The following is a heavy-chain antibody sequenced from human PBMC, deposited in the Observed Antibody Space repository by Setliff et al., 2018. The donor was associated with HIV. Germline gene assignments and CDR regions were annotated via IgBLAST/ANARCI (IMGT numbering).Heavy chain of an antibody. CDR2: IIPILGVP. V-gene: IGHV1-69*02. Sequence: SVKVSCKASGGPFTSSSIGWVRQAPGQGLEWMGRIIPILGVPRYAQKFQGRVTITADKSTSTSYMHLSSLRAEDTAVYYCARSKLGPTYYYYYMDVWGKGTTVTVSS. D-gene: IGHD7-27*01. CDR1: GGPFTSSS. J-gene: IGHJ6*03. CDR3: ARSKLGPTYYYYYMDV.